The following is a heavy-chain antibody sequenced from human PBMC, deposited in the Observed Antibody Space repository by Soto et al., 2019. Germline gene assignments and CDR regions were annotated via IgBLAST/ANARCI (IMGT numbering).Heavy chain of an antibody. CDR2: IYYSGST. D-gene: IGHD6-13*01. Sequence: PSETLSLTCTVSGGSIGIYHWNWIRQPPGKGLEWIGYIYYSGSTNYNPTLKSRVTISVDTSKNQFSLKLSSVTAADTAVYYCARSTISAAAEYYFDYWGQGTLVTVSS. V-gene: IGHV4-59*08. CDR1: GGSIGIYH. J-gene: IGHJ4*02. CDR3: ARSTISAAAEYYFDY.